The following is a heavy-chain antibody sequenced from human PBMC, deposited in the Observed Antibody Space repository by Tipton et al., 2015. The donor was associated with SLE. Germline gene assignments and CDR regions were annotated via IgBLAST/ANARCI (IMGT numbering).Heavy chain of an antibody. D-gene: IGHD1-1*01. CDR2: IYPPDSDA. CDR3: ARQSVQGAYLDF. CDR1: GYRFIAYW. J-gene: IGHJ4*02. Sequence: VQLVQSGAEVKKPGESLEISCEGSGYRFIAYWIAWVRQMPGKGLEWMGMIYPPDSDARYSPSFQGQVTLSVDKSTNTAYLQWTSLRASDTAMYYCARQSVQGAYLDFWGQGTLLTVSS. V-gene: IGHV5-51*01.